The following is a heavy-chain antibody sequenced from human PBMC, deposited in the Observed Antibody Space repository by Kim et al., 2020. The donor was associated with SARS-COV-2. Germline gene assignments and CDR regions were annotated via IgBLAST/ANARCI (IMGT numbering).Heavy chain of an antibody. CDR3: AIDRCSSTSCFDAFDI. J-gene: IGHJ3*02. D-gene: IGHD2-2*01. Sequence: SVQGRFTISRDNAKNSLYLQMNSLRAEDTAVYYCAIDRCSSTSCFDAFDIWGQGTMVTVSS. V-gene: IGHV3-21*01.